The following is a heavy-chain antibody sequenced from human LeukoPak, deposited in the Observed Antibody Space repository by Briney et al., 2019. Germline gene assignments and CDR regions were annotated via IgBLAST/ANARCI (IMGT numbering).Heavy chain of an antibody. CDR1: GGIFNNSA. J-gene: IGHJ5*02. CDR2: IMPLFGTA. CDR3: ARDVHGDYGSGWFDP. D-gene: IGHD4-17*01. V-gene: IGHV1-69*05. Sequence: SVKVSCKTSGGIFNNSAISWVRQAPGQGLEWLGGIMPLFGTAGYAQKFQGRVTITKDESTRTVYLELTSLTSDDTAVYYCARDVHGDYGSGWFDPWGQGTLVSVSS.